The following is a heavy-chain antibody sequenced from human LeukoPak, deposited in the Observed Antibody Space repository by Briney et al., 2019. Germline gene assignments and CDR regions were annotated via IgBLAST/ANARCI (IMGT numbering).Heavy chain of an antibody. Sequence: PGGSLRLSCAASGFTFSSYGMHWVRQAPGKGLEWVAFIRYDGSNKYYADSVKGRFTISRDNSKNTLYLQMNSLRAEDTAVYYCAKDISEWLAYFDYWGQGTLVTVSS. J-gene: IGHJ4*02. CDR3: AKDISEWLAYFDY. V-gene: IGHV3-30*02. CDR1: GFTFSSYG. D-gene: IGHD6-19*01. CDR2: IRYDGSNK.